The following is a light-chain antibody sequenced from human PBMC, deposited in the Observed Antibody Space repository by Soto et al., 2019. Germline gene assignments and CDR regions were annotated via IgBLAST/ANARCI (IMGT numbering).Light chain of an antibody. V-gene: IGLV2-18*02. J-gene: IGLJ7*01. CDR2: EVS. Sequence: QSALTQPPSVSRSPGQSVTISCTGTSSDVGYYNRVSWYQQPPGTAPKLMVFEVSNRPSGVPDRFSGSKSGNTASLTISGLQAEDEADYYCSSYTTSSTLVFGGGTQLTVL. CDR3: SSYTTSSTLV. CDR1: SSDVGYYNR.